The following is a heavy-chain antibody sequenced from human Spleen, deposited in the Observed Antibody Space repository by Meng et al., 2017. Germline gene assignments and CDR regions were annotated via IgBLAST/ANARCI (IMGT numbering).Heavy chain of an antibody. J-gene: IGHJ4*02. D-gene: IGHD4-11*01. CDR2: ISHSGST. Sequence: VQPTEGGAGRLKPSESLYRTCAVDGWSFSGYYWSWIRQPPGKGLEWIGEISHSGSTNYNPSLKSRVAISVDTSKDHFSLKQSAVTAADTAVYYCARDPTTMAHDFDYWGQGTLVTVSS. V-gene: IGHV4-34*01. CDR1: GWSFSGYY. CDR3: ARDPTTMAHDFDY.